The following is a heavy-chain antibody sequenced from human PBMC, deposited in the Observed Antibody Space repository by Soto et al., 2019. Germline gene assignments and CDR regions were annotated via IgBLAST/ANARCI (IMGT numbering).Heavy chain of an antibody. Sequence: ETLSLTCTVSGGSINSYYWSWIRQPPGKGLEWIGHIYYSGNTNYNPSLKSRVTISIDTSKNQFSLKLSSVTAADTAVYYCARTNLYSSGWYPDYWGQGTLVTVSS. CDR2: IYYSGNT. CDR3: ARTNLYSSGWYPDY. D-gene: IGHD6-19*01. V-gene: IGHV4-59*01. CDR1: GGSINSYY. J-gene: IGHJ4*02.